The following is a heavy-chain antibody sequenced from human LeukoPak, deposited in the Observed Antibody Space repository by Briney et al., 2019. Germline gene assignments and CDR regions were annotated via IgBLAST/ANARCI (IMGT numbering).Heavy chain of an antibody. CDR2: IYYSGST. CDR3: ARDSGSYAFDY. Sequence: KPSETLSLTCTVSGGSVSSGSYYRSWIRQPPGKGLEWIGYIYYSGSTNYNPSLKSRVTISVDTSKNQFSLKLSSVTAADTAVYYCARDSGSYAFDYWGQGTLVTVSS. CDR1: GGSVSSGSYY. D-gene: IGHD1-26*01. J-gene: IGHJ4*02. V-gene: IGHV4-61*01.